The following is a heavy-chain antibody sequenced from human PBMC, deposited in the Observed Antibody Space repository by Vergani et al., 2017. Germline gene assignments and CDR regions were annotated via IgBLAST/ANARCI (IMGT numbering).Heavy chain of an antibody. CDR3: ARLSLPRITLNWFGP. CDR1: EYSFTIYW. D-gene: IGHD3-10*01. J-gene: IGHJ5*02. V-gene: IGHV5-51*01. Sequence: EVQLVQSGAEVKKPWESLRVSCKGSEYSFTIYWIGWVRRMPGRGLEWMGIVYPGDSDTRYSPSFQGQVSISADKSTNIAYLQWSSLKASDSAMYYCARLSLPRITLNWFGPWGQGTLVTVSS. CDR2: VYPGDSDT.